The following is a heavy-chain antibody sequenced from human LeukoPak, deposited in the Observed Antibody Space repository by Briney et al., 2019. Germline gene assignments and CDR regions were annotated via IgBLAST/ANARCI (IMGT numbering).Heavy chain of an antibody. D-gene: IGHD3-22*01. CDR1: GFTFSSYS. CDR3: ARDHHRRHYDSQARDTFDI. V-gene: IGHV3-48*01. Sequence: GGSLRLSCAASGFTFSSYSINWVRQAPGKGLEWVSYISSSSSTIYYADSVKGRFIISRDNAKNSLYLQMNSLRAEDTAVYYCARDHHRRHYDSQARDTFDIWGQGTMVTVSS. CDR2: ISSSSSTI. J-gene: IGHJ3*02.